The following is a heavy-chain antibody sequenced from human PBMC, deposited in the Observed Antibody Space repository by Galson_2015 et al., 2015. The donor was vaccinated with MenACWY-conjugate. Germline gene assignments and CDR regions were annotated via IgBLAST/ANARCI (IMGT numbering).Heavy chain of an antibody. D-gene: IGHD5-18*01. CDR3: ARDAYTYGPYWYFDL. CDR1: GFTFSSYA. J-gene: IGHJ2*01. V-gene: IGHV3-64*02. CDR2: ISSNGGST. Sequence: SLRLSCAASGFTFSSYAMHWVRQAPEKGLEFVSSISSNGGSTYYADSVKGRFTISRDNSKNTLYLQMGSLRPEDMAVYYCARDAYTYGPYWYFDLWGRGTLVTVSS.